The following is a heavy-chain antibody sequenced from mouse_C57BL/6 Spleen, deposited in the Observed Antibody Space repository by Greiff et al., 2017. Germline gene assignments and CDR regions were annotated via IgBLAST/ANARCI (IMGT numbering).Heavy chain of an antibody. CDR2: INPNNGGT. Sequence: VQLQQSGPELVKPGASVKISCKASGYTFTDYYMNWVKQSHGKSLEWIGDINPNNGGTSYNQKFKGKATLTVDKSSSTAYMELRSLTSEDSAVYYCAILYYYGSSFAYWGQGTLVTVSA. CDR1: GYTFTDYY. D-gene: IGHD1-1*01. V-gene: IGHV1-26*01. CDR3: AILYYYGSSFAY. J-gene: IGHJ3*01.